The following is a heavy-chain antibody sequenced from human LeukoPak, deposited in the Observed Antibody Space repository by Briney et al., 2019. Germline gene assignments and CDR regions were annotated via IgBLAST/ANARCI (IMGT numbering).Heavy chain of an antibody. J-gene: IGHJ5*02. Sequence: ASVKVSCKASGYTFTSYGISWVRQAPGQGLEWMGWISAYNGNTNYAQKLQGRVTKTTDTSTSTAYMELRSLRSDDTAVYYCARVVGIAARRGAWFDPWGQGTLVTVSS. D-gene: IGHD6-6*01. CDR3: ARVVGIAARRGAWFDP. CDR1: GYTFTSYG. CDR2: ISAYNGNT. V-gene: IGHV1-18*01.